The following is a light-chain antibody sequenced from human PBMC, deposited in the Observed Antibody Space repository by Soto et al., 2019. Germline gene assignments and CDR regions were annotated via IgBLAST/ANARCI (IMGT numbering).Light chain of an antibody. CDR1: QSVSSSY. V-gene: IGKV3-20*01. CDR3: QQYGSSFT. Sequence: EIVLTQSPGTLSLSPGERATLSCRASQSVSSSYLAWYQQKPGQAPRLLIYGASSRATGIPDRFSGSGSGTDFTLTISRLEPEDFAVYYCQQYGSSFTFGRGTKVDIK. J-gene: IGKJ3*01. CDR2: GAS.